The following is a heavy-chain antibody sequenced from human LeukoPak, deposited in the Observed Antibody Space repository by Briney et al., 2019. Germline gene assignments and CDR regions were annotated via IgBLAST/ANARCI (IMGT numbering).Heavy chain of an antibody. CDR3: VRRFDY. V-gene: IGHV3-7*01. CDR1: GFTFSSYA. J-gene: IGHJ4*02. CDR2: IKQDGSEK. D-gene: IGHD4-17*01. Sequence: GGSLRLSRAASGFTFSSYAMSWVRQAPGKGLEWVANIKQDGSEKYYVDSVKGRFTISRDNAKNSLYLQMNSLRAEDTAVYYCVRRFDYWGQGTLVTVSS.